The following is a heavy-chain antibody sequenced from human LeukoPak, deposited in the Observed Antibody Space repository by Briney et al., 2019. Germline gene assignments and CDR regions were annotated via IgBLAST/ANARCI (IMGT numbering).Heavy chain of an antibody. CDR2: INYSRSS. J-gene: IGHJ6*02. D-gene: IGHD1-26*01. CDR1: GDSISSYY. Sequence: KPSETLSLTCTVSGDSISSYYWSWIRQPPGKGLEWIGYINYSRSSNYDPSLRSRVTISVDTSKNQFSLKLSSVTAADTAVYYCAREVLGATNGMDVWGQGTTVTVSS. CDR3: AREVLGATNGMDV. V-gene: IGHV4-59*01.